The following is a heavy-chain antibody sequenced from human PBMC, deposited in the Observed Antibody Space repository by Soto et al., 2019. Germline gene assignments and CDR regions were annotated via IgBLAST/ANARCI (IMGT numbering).Heavy chain of an antibody. CDR1: GGSISSGGYS. CDR2: IYHSGST. J-gene: IGHJ4*02. D-gene: IGHD6-6*01. Sequence: QLQLQESGSGLVKPSQTLSLTCAVSGGSISSGGYSWSWIRQPPGKGLEWIGYIYHSGSTYYNPSLKGRVTISVDRSKNQFSLKLSSVTAADTAVYYCARGARAARPPFDYWGQGTLVTVSS. CDR3: ARGARAARPPFDY. V-gene: IGHV4-30-2*01.